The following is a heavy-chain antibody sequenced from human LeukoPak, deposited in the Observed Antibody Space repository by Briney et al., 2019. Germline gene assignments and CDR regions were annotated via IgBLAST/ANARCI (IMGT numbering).Heavy chain of an antibody. V-gene: IGHV3-74*01. CDR2: INSDGSST. D-gene: IGHD3-9*01. CDR3: AREPLRYFDWLYSLGYYYGMDV. J-gene: IGHJ6*02. CDR1: GFTFSSYW. Sequence: GGSLRLSCAASGFTFSSYWMHWVRQAPGKGLVWVSRINSDGSSTSYADSVKGRFTISRDNAKNTLYLQMNSLRAEDTAVYYCAREPLRYFDWLYSLGYYYGMDVWGQGTTVTVSS.